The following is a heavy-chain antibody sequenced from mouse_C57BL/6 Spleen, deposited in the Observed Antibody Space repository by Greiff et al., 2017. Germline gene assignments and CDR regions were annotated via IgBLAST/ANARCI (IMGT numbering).Heavy chain of an antibody. Sequence: EVKLQQSGPELVKPGASVKISCKASGYTFTDYYMNWVKQSNGKSLEWIGDINPNNGGTSYNQKFKGKATLTVDKSSSTAYMELRSLTYEDSAVYYCARVTTVVSDYWGQGTTLTVSS. D-gene: IGHD1-1*01. V-gene: IGHV1-26*01. J-gene: IGHJ2*01. CDR3: ARVTTVVSDY. CDR1: GYTFTDYY. CDR2: INPNNGGT.